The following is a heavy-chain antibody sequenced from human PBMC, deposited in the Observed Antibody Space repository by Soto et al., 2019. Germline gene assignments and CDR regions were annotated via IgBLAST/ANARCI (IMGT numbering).Heavy chain of an antibody. CDR2: LSFDGITK. D-gene: IGHD1-26*01. Sequence: QVQLVESGGGFVQPGRSLRLSCAASGFSFSSFGMHWVRQAPGKGLEWVAGLSFDGITKHYADSVKGRFTISRDNSKNTMYLRMNSLRPEDTSIYYCAKDGAWELLPAYGMDVWGPGTTVTVSS. J-gene: IGHJ6*01. CDR3: AKDGAWELLPAYGMDV. CDR1: GFSFSSFG. V-gene: IGHV3-30*18.